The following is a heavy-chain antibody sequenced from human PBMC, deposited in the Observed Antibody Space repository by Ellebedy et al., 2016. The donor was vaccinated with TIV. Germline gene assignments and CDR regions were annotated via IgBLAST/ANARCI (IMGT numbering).Heavy chain of an antibody. CDR3: ARHVGSSWYEDESWFDP. V-gene: IGHV5-10-1*01. J-gene: IGHJ5*02. CDR1: GYRFTSYW. Sequence: GESLKISCKGSGYRFTSYWISWVRQMPGKGLEWMGRIDPSDSYTSYSPSFQGHVTISADKSTSTAYLQWSSLKASETAIYYCARHVGSSWYEDESWFDPWGQGTLVTVSS. CDR2: IDPSDSYT. D-gene: IGHD6-13*01.